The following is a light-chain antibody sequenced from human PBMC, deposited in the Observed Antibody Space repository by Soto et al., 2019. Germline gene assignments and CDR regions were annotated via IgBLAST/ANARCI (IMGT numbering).Light chain of an antibody. J-gene: IGKJ2*01. Sequence: DIQMTQSPPSLSASVGDRVTITCRASQSINRYLSWYQQTPGRAPNLLIFAASSLQSGVPSRFSGSGSETDFTLTINSLQPEDFATYYCQQSYSTPHTCGQGTKLEIK. CDR3: QQSYSTPHT. CDR2: AAS. CDR1: QSINRY. V-gene: IGKV1-39*01.